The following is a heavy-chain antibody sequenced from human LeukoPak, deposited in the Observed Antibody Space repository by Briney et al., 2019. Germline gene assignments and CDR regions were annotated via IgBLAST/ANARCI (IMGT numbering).Heavy chain of an antibody. D-gene: IGHD1-26*01. CDR1: GFTFSRYW. V-gene: IGHV3-74*01. CDR2: INTDGSSR. J-gene: IGHJ4*02. CDR3: ARRKEWAFDY. Sequence: GGSLRLSCADAGFTFSRYWMYWGRQAPGQGLVWVSRINTDGSSRIYADSVKGRFTISRDNAKNTLYLQMNSLRAEDTAVYACARRKEWAFDYWAQGTLVTVSS.